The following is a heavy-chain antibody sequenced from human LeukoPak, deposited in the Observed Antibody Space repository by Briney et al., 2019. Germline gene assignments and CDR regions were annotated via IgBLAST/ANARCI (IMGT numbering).Heavy chain of an antibody. CDR3: AKDIRYLEWLFDF. CDR2: ISYEGSNK. J-gene: IGHJ4*02. CDR1: GFTFSSYG. V-gene: IGHV3-30*18. D-gene: IGHD3-3*01. Sequence: GRSLRLSCAASGFTFSSYGMHWVRQAPGKGLEWVAVISYEGSNKYYADSVKGRFTIPRDNSKNTLYLQMNSLRAEDTAVYYCAKDIRYLEWLFDFWGQGTLVTVSS.